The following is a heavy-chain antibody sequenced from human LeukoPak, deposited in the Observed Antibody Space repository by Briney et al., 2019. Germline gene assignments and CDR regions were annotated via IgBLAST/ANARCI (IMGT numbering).Heavy chain of an antibody. J-gene: IGHJ6*03. D-gene: IGHD3-22*01. V-gene: IGHV4-34*01. CDR3: GRAGYTYYYDSSGYCRSCYYYYKDV. CDR2: INHSGST. Sequence: PSETLSLTCAVYGGSFSGYYWSWIRQPPGKGLEWIGEINHSGSTNYNPSLKSRVTISVDTSKNQFSLKLSSVTAADTAVYYCGRAGYTYYYDSSGYCRSCYYYYKDVWGKGTTVTGS. CDR1: GGSFSGYY.